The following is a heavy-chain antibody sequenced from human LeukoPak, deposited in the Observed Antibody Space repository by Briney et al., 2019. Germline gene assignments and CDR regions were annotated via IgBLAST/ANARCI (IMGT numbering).Heavy chain of an antibody. CDR2: IYHSGST. D-gene: IGHD5-24*01. V-gene: IGHV4-38-2*01. Sequence: PSETLSLTCAVSGYSISSGYYWGWIRQPPGKGLEWIGSIYHSGSTYYNPSLKSRVTISVDTSKNQFSLKLSSVTAADTAVYYCARGEMATKGPPDYWGQGTLVTVSS. CDR3: ARGEMATKGPPDY. J-gene: IGHJ4*02. CDR1: GYSISSGYY.